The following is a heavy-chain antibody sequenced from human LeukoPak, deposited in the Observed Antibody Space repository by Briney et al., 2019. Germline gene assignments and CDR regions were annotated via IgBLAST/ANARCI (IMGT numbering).Heavy chain of an antibody. CDR1: GFTVRSNY. J-gene: IGHJ5*02. V-gene: IGHV3-66*01. D-gene: IGHD1-1*01. CDR2: IYGVGVT. Sequence: GGSLRLSCAASGFTVRSNYMNWLRQAPGKGLEWVSIIYGVGVTDYADSVKGRFTVSRDDSKNTLYLQMNSLRVEDTAVYYCTRGPTGSPNWLDPWGQGTLVTVSS. CDR3: TRGPTGSPNWLDP.